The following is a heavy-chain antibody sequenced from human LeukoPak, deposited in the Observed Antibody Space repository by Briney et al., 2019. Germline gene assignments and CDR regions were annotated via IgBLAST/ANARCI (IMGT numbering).Heavy chain of an antibody. CDR2: IIPIFGTA. J-gene: IGHJ5*02. V-gene: IGHV1-69*13. CDR3: ARGYCSSTSCRHNWFDP. CDR1: GGTFSSYA. D-gene: IGHD2-2*01. Sequence: ASVKVSCKASGGTFSSYAISWVRQAPGQGLEWMGGIIPIFGTANYAQKFQGRVTITADESTSTAYMELCSLRSEDTAVYYCARGYCSSTSCRHNWFDPWGQGTLVTVSS.